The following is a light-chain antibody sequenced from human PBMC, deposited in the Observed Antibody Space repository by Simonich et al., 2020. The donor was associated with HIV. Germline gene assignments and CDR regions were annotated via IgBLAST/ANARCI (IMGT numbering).Light chain of an antibody. V-gene: IGKV1-5*03. CDR2: KTS. Sequence: DIKMTQSHSTMSAAVGDRFIITCRASQSMSSWFAWYQQKPGKAPKLLIYKTSTLESGVPSRFSGSGSGTEFTLTISSLQPDDFATYYCQHYNNYLYTFGQGTKLEI. CDR1: QSMSSW. J-gene: IGKJ2*01. CDR3: QHYNNYLYT.